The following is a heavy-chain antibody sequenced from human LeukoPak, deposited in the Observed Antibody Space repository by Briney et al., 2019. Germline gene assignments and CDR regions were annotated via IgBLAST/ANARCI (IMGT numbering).Heavy chain of an antibody. D-gene: IGHD3-3*01. Sequence: SQTLSLTCTVSGGSISSGSYYWSWIRQPAGKGLEWIGRIYTSGSTNYNPYLKSRVTISVDTSKNQFSLKLSSVTAADTAVYYCARGNYDFWSGYPHAFDIWGQGTMVTVSS. CDR1: GGSISSGSYY. CDR2: IYTSGST. J-gene: IGHJ3*02. CDR3: ARGNYDFWSGYPHAFDI. V-gene: IGHV4-61*02.